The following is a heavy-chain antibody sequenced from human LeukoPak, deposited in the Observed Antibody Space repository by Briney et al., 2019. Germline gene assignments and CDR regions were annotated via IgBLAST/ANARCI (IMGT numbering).Heavy chain of an antibody. CDR2: ISGSGGST. J-gene: IGHJ4*02. Sequence: PGGSLRLSCAASGFTFSSYAMSWVRQAPGKGLEWVSAISGSGGSTYYADSVKGRFTISRDNSKNTLYLQMNSLRAEDTAVYYCASRGYSGDDPIPPDDYWGQGTLVTVSS. CDR3: ASRGYSGDDPIPPDDY. D-gene: IGHD5-12*01. CDR1: GFTFSSYA. V-gene: IGHV3-23*01.